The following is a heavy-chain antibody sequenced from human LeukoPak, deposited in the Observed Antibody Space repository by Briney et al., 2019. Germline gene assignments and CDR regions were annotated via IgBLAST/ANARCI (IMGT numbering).Heavy chain of an antibody. CDR2: INWNGGST. CDR1: GFTFSSYA. Sequence: GGSQRLSCAASGFTFSSYAMHWVRQAPGKGLEWVSGINWNGGSTGYADSVKGRFTISRDNAKNSLFLQMNSLRAEDTAKYYCAKASWGSSWYYDYWGQGTLVTVSS. J-gene: IGHJ4*02. V-gene: IGHV3-20*04. CDR3: AKASWGSSWYYDY. D-gene: IGHD6-13*01.